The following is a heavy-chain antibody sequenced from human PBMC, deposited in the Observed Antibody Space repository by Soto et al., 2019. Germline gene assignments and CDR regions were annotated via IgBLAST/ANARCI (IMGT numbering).Heavy chain of an antibody. CDR1: DYSISSGYY. CDR3: ARLSSGSDAY. J-gene: IGHJ4*02. Sequence: SETLSLTCAVSDYSISSGYYWGWIRQPPGKGLEWIANIHHSGSTYYNPSLKSRVTILIDTSKNQFSLKVSSVTAADTAVYYCARLSSGSDAYWGQGTLVTVSS. D-gene: IGHD6-19*01. CDR2: IHHSGST. V-gene: IGHV4-38-2*01.